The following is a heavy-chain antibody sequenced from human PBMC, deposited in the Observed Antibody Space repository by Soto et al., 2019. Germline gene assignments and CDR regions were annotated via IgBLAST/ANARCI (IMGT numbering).Heavy chain of an antibody. CDR2: ISGGGSSI. Sequence: GGSLRLSCAASGFTYSTYEMNWVRQAPGKGLEWVSYISGGGSSIYYADSVKGRFTISRDSAKKSLYLQMNGLRGEDTAVYYCARESDYDTFDYWGQGTLVTVSS. V-gene: IGHV3-48*03. CDR3: ARESDYDTFDY. CDR1: GFTYSTYE. D-gene: IGHD3-9*01. J-gene: IGHJ4*02.